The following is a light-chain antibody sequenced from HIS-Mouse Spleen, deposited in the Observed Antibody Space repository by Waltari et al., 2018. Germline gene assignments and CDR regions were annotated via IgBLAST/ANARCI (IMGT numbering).Light chain of an antibody. J-gene: IGKJ3*01. V-gene: IGKV1-8*01. CDR1: QGISSY. CDR3: QQYYSYRFT. CDR2: AAS. Sequence: AIRMTQSPSSFSASTGDRVPITCRASQGISSYLAWYQQKPGKAPKLLIYAASTLQSGVPSRFRGSGSGTDFTLTISCLQSEDFATYYCQQYYSYRFTFGPGTKVDIK.